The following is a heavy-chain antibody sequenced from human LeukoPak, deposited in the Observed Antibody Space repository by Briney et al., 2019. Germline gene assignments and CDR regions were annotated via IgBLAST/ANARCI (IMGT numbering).Heavy chain of an antibody. J-gene: IGHJ4*02. V-gene: IGHV4-59*01. D-gene: IGHD6-13*01. CDR3: ARGPYSSRYDY. CDR2: IYYSGST. Sequence: PSETLSLTCTVSGGSISSSYWSWIRQPPGKGLEWIGYIYYSGSTNYNPSLKSRVTMSVDTSKNQFSLNLSSVTAADTAVYYRARGPYSSRYDYWGQGTVVTVSS. CDR1: GGSISSSY.